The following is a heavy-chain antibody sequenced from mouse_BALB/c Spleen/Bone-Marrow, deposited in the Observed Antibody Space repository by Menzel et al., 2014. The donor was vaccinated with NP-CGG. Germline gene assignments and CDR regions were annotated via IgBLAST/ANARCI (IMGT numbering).Heavy chain of an antibody. Sequence: QVHVKQSGAELVEPGASVKLSCKASGYTFTSYYMYWVKQRPGQGLEWIGEINPSNGGTNFNEKFKSKATLTVDKSSSTAYMQLSSLTSEDSAVYYCTRSNGNWFAYWGQGTLVTVSA. J-gene: IGHJ3*01. CDR2: INPSNGGT. CDR3: TRSNGNWFAY. CDR1: GYTFTSYY. V-gene: IGHV1S81*02. D-gene: IGHD2-1*01.